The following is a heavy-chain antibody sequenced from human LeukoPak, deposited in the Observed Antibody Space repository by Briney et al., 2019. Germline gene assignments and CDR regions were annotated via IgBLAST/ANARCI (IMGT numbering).Heavy chain of an antibody. CDR1: GFTFSSYA. J-gene: IGHJ6*02. CDR2: ISYDGSKK. V-gene: IGHV3-30-3*01. CDR3: ARDHRYYDSSGYPLFYYGMDV. Sequence: GRSLRLSCAASGFTFSSYAMHWVRQAPGKGLEWVAVISYDGSKKYYADSVKGRFTISSDNSKNTLYLQMNSLSAEDTAVYYCARDHRYYDSSGYPLFYYGMDVWGQGTTVTVSS. D-gene: IGHD3-22*01.